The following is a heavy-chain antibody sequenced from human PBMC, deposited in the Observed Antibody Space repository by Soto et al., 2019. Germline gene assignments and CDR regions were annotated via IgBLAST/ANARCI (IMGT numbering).Heavy chain of an antibody. CDR1: GGSISSSSYY. Sequence: QLQLQESGPGLVKPSETLSLTCTVSGGSISSSSYYWGWIRQPPGKGLEWIGSIYYSGSTYYNPSLQSRLTISVDTSKNQVSLKLSSVPAADTAVYYCASPSGSYLGYFGYWGQGSLVTVSS. J-gene: IGHJ4*02. CDR3: ASPSGSYLGYFGY. V-gene: IGHV4-39*01. D-gene: IGHD1-26*01. CDR2: IYYSGST.